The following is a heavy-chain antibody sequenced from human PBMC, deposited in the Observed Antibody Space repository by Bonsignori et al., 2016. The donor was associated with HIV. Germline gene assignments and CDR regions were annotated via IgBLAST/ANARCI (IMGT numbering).Heavy chain of an antibody. Sequence: EVQLVESGGGLVQPGGSLRLSCAASGFTFSTYWMHWVRQAPGKGLVWVSYIKNDGSSTRYADSVKGRFTISRDDAKNTLYLQMNSLRAEDTAVYYCVRDGDGVGATFDYWAREPWSPSP. CDR2: IKNDGSST. CDR3: VRDGDGVGATFDY. D-gene: IGHD1-26*01. V-gene: IGHV3-74*01. CDR1: GFTFSTYW. J-gene: IGHJ4*02.